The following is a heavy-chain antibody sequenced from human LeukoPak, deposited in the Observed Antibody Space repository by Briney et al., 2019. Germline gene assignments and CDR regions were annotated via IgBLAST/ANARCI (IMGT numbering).Heavy chain of an antibody. J-gene: IGHJ6*02. Sequence: PSETLSLTCTVSGGSISSYYWSWIRQPPGKGLERIGYIYYSGSTNYNPSLKSRVTISVDTSKNQFSLKLSSVTAADTAVYYCARDVGSDYGMDVWGQGTTVTVS. CDR2: IYYSGST. CDR1: GGSISSYY. CDR3: ARDVGSDYGMDV. D-gene: IGHD3-10*01. V-gene: IGHV4-59*01.